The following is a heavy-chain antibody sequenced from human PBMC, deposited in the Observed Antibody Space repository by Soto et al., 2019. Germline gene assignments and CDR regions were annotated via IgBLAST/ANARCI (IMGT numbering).Heavy chain of an antibody. J-gene: IGHJ6*02. CDR2: IYHSGST. CDR3: ARVNGDYVYYYYYGMDV. CDR1: RGNIGSSNW. V-gene: IGHV4-4*02. Sequence: SETQSLTSTVSRGNIGSSNWWSWVRQPPGKGLEWIGEIYHSGSTNYNPSLKSRVTISVDKSKNQFSLKLSSVTAADTAVYYCARVNGDYVYYYYYGMDVWGQGTTVTVSS. D-gene: IGHD4-17*01.